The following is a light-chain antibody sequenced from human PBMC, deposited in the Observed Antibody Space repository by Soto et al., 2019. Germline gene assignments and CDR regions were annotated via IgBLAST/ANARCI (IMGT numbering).Light chain of an antibody. J-gene: IGLJ3*02. V-gene: IGLV1-51*01. CDR2: DNI. CDR3: GTWESSRNWV. CDR1: SSNIGNNY. Sequence: QSALTQPPSASGSPGQSVTISCTGTSSNIGNNYVSWYQLLPETAPKLLIYDNIKRPSGIPDRFSGSKSGTSATLVITGLQTGDEADYYCGTWESSRNWVFGGGTKLTVL.